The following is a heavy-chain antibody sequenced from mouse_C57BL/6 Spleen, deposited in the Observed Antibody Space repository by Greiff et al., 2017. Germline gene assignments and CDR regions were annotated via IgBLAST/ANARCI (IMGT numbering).Heavy chain of an antibody. J-gene: IGHJ2*01. D-gene: IGHD2-13*01. CDR1: GYTFTSYW. Sequence: VQLQQSGAELVRPGSSVKLSCKASGYTFTSYWMHWVKQRPIQGLEWIGNIDPSDSDTHYNPKFKDKATLTVDKSSSTAYMQLSSLTSEDSAVYYCASGLYGGYGDYWGQGTTRTVSS. CDR2: IDPSDSDT. CDR3: ASGLYGGYGDY. V-gene: IGHV1-52*01.